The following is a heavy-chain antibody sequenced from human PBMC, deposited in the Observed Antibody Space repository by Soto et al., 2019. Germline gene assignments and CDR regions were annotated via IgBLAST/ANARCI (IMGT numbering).Heavy chain of an antibody. CDR3: ARFPTARWYYYGMDV. Sequence: GASVKVSCKASGYTFTSYGISWVRQAPGQGLEWMGWISAYNGNTNYAQKLQGRVTMTTDTSISTAYLQWSSLKASDTAMYYCARFPTARWYYYGMDVWGQGTTVTVSS. D-gene: IGHD6-6*01. V-gene: IGHV1-18*01. CDR2: ISAYNGNT. CDR1: GYTFTSYG. J-gene: IGHJ6*02.